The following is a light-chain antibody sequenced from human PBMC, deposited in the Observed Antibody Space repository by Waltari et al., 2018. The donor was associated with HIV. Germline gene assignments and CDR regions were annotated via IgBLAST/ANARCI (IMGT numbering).Light chain of an antibody. CDR2: EDN. J-gene: IGLJ2*01. V-gene: IGLV3-1*01. CDR1: NLGDKY. CDR3: QAWDSNTASENVI. Sequence: SFELTQPSSVSVSPGQTATITCSGDNLGDKYVCWYQQRPGQSPVLVIYEDNKRPSGIPERFSGSNSGNRGTLTISGTQPMDEADYYCQAWDSNTASENVIFGGGTKLTVL.